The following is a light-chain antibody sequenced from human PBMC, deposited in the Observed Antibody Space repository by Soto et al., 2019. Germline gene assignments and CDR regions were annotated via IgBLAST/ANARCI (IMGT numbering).Light chain of an antibody. Sequence: EIVMTQSPATLSVSPGERATLSCRASQSVSSNLAWYQQKPGQAPRLLIYGASTRATGIPARVSGSGSGTEFTLTISSLQSEDFAVYYCQHYNSWARTFGQGPKVEIK. V-gene: IGKV3-15*01. CDR2: GAS. CDR1: QSVSSN. J-gene: IGKJ1*01. CDR3: QHYNSWART.